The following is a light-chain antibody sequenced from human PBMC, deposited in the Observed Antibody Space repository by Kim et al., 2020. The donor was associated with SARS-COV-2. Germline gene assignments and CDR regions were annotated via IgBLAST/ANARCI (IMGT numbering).Light chain of an antibody. J-gene: IGLJ3*02. Sequence: QSALTQPRSVSGSPGQSVTISCTGTSSDVGGYNYVSWYQQHPGKAPKLMIYDVSKRPSGVPDHFSGSKSGNTASLTISGLQAEDEADYYCCSYAGSYIWVFGGGTQLTVL. CDR2: DVS. CDR3: CSYAGSYIWV. V-gene: IGLV2-11*01. CDR1: SSDVGGYNY.